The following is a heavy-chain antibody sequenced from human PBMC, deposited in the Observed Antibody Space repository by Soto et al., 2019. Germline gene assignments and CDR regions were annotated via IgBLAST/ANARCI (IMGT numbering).Heavy chain of an antibody. CDR1: GGSIISGGYY. V-gene: IGHV4-31*03. Sequence: PSETLSLTCTVSGGSIISGGYYWSWIRQHPGKGLEWIGYIYYSGSTYYNPSLKSRVTISVDTSKNQFSLKLSSVTAADTAVYYCATLPTDYGGNSGQVDYWGQGTQVTVSS. D-gene: IGHD4-17*01. CDR3: ATLPTDYGGNSGQVDY. J-gene: IGHJ4*02. CDR2: IYYSGST.